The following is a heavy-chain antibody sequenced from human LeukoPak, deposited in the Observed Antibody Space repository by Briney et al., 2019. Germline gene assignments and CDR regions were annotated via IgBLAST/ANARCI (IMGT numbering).Heavy chain of an antibody. CDR1: GGSISSSGYY. J-gene: IGHJ5*02. Sequence: SETLSLTCTVSGGSISSSGYYWGWIRQPPGKGLGWIASIYYSGSTYYNPSLKSRVTLSVDTSKNQLSLKLSSLTAADTAVYYCARHEYSGSYYGLSWFDPWGQGTLVTVSS. CDR2: IYYSGST. V-gene: IGHV4-39*01. CDR3: ARHEYSGSYYGLSWFDP. D-gene: IGHD1-26*01.